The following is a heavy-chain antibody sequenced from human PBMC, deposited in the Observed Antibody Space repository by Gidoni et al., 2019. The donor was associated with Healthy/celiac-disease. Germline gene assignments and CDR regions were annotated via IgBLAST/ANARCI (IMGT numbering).Heavy chain of an antibody. J-gene: IGHJ5*02. CDR1: GGSISSYY. V-gene: IGHV4-59*01. D-gene: IGHD3-3*01. Sequence: QVQLQESGPGLVKPSETLSLTCTVSGGSISSYYWSWIRQPPGKGLEWIGYIYYSGSTNYNPSLKSRVTISVDTSKNQFSLKLSSVTAADTAVYYCAREGGYYDFWSGYEINWFDPWGQGTLVTVSS. CDR2: IYYSGST. CDR3: AREGGYYDFWSGYEINWFDP.